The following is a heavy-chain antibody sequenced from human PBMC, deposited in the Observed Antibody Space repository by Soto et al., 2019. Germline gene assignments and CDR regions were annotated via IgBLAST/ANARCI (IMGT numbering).Heavy chain of an antibody. CDR3: AKDEDYYDSSGYHP. J-gene: IGHJ5*02. CDR1: GFTFDDYA. V-gene: IGHV3-9*01. D-gene: IGHD3-22*01. CDR2: ISWNSGSI. Sequence: ALRLSCAASGFTFDDYAMHWVRQAPGKGLEWVSGISWNSGSIGYADSVKGRFTISRDNAKNSLYLQMNSLRAEDTALYYCAKDEDYYDSSGYHPWGQGTLVTVSS.